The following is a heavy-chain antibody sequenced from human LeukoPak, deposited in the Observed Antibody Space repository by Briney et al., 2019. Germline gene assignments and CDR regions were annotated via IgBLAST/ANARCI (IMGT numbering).Heavy chain of an antibody. CDR2: INSDGSST. Sequence: GSLRLSCAASGFTFSNYWMHWVRQAPGKGLAWVSRINSDGSSTTSADSVKGRFTISRDNAKNTLYLQMNSLRAEDTAVYYCAKGGATVIDYWGQGTLVTVSS. V-gene: IGHV3-74*01. CDR3: AKGGATVIDY. J-gene: IGHJ4*02. D-gene: IGHD4-17*01. CDR1: GFTFSNYW.